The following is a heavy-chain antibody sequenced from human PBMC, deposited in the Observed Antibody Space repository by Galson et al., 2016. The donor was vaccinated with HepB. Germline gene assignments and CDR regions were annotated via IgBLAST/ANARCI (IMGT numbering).Heavy chain of an antibody. CDR2: IYYTGST. Sequence: LSPTCTVSVGSISTYYWRWIRQPPGKGLEWIGFIYYTGSTNYTPPLKSPVTMSVDTSKNQFSLKLSSVTAADTAVYYCARRTSSWYYFDYWGQGTLVTVSS. D-gene: IGHD2-2*01. V-gene: IGHV4-59*08. CDR3: ARRTSSWYYFDY. J-gene: IGHJ4*02. CDR1: VGSISTYY.